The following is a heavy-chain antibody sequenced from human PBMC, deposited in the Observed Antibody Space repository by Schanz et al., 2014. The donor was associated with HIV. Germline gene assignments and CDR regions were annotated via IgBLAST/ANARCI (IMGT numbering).Heavy chain of an antibody. J-gene: IGHJ4*02. Sequence: QVQLVQSGAEVKKPGASVKVSCKASGYPFTSYAISWMRQAPGQGPEWMGWINPYNGNTDHVQRFQGRVTMSTDTSTNTAYMELRSLRSDDTAVYYCARDSPVSGSYDVGFDYWGQGTLVTVSS. CDR3: ARDSPVSGSYDVGFDY. CDR1: GYPFTSYA. V-gene: IGHV1-18*01. CDR2: INPYNGNT. D-gene: IGHD1-26*01.